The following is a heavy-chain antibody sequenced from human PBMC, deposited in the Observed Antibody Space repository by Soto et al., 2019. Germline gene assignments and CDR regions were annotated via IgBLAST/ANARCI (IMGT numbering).Heavy chain of an antibody. D-gene: IGHD3-3*01. CDR2: INPSGGST. V-gene: IGHV1-46*03. J-gene: IGHJ4*02. Sequence: ASVKVSCKASGYTFTSYYMHWVRQAPGQGLEWMGIINPSGGSTSYAQKFQGRVTMTRDTSTSTVYMELSSLRSEDTAVYYCARDRRPYYDFWSGVSDFDYWGQGTLVTVSS. CDR1: GYTFTSYY. CDR3: ARDRRPYYDFWSGVSDFDY.